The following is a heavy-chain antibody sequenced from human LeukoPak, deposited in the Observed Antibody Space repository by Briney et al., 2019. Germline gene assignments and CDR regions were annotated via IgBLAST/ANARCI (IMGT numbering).Heavy chain of an antibody. V-gene: IGHV5-51*01. CDR1: GYSFTSYW. Sequence: GESLKISCKGSGYSFTSYWIGWVRQLPRKGLEWMGIIYPGDSDTRYSPSFQGQVTISADKSISTAYLQWSSLKASDTAMYYCARRPMGGYYDSSGYPTDAFDIWGQGTMVTVSS. CDR2: IYPGDSDT. CDR3: ARRPMGGYYDSSGYPTDAFDI. D-gene: IGHD3-22*01. J-gene: IGHJ3*02.